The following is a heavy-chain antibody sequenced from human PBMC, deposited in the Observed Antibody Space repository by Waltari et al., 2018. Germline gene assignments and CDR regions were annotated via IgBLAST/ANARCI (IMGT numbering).Heavy chain of an antibody. D-gene: IGHD6-13*01. V-gene: IGHV3-23*01. CDR2: ISGSGGST. CDR1: GFTFSSYA. CDR3: AKGAVRGAAARPRDYYYYMDV. Sequence: EVQLLESGGGLVQPGGSLRLSCAASGFTFSSYAMSWVRQAPGKGLEWVSAISGSGGSTYYADSVKGRFTISRDNSKNTLYLQMNSLRAEDTAVYYCAKGAVRGAAARPRDYYYYMDVWGKGTTVTISS. J-gene: IGHJ6*03.